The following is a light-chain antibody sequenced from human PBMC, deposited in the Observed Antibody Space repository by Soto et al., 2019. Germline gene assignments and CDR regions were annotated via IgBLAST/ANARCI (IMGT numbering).Light chain of an antibody. CDR3: QQYGSSPPRT. J-gene: IGKJ3*01. V-gene: IGKV3-20*01. CDR1: QSVSSSY. Sequence: IVCARSPGGLSFSRGGIATVSCIASQSVSSSYLAWCQQKPGQAPRLLIYGASSRATGIPDRFSGSGSGTDFTLTISRLEPEDFAVYYCQQYGSSPPRTFGPGTKVDIK. CDR2: GAS.